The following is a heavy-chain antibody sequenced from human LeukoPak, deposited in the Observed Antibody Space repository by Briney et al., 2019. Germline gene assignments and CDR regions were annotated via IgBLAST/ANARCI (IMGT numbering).Heavy chain of an antibody. CDR3: ARDMYTWDYYYYYGMDV. J-gene: IGHJ6*02. CDR1: GFTVDSNY. D-gene: IGHD1-14*01. Sequence: GGSLRLSCAASGFTVDSNYLSWVRQAPGKGLEWVSTIYTGGNTYYAASVKGRFTISRDFSKNTVFLHMNSLGAEDTAMYYCARDMYTWDYYYYYGMDVWGQGTTVTVSS. CDR2: IYTGGNT. V-gene: IGHV3-53*01.